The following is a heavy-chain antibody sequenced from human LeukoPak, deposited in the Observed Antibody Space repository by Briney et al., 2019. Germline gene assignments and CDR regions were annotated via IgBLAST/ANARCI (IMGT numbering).Heavy chain of an antibody. D-gene: IGHD1-14*01. CDR3: AREQVEPSTHPFDP. Sequence: PGGSLSLSCAAAGFTFSRHWRRWGRQAPGHGLVLVSRINGDGSSTDYADSGKGRYTISKDNAKNTVYLELNSLRAEDTAVYYCAREQVEPSTHPFDPWGQGTLVTVSS. CDR2: INGDGSST. CDR1: GFTFSRHW. V-gene: IGHV3-74*01. J-gene: IGHJ5*02.